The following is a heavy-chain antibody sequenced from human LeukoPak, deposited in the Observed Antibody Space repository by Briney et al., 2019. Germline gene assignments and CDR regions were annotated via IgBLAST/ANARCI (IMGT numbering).Heavy chain of an antibody. V-gene: IGHV1-24*01. J-gene: IGHJ5*02. CDR1: GYTLTELS. CDR2: FDPEDGET. D-gene: IGHD2/OR15-2a*01. CDR3: ATGEYSREGLLYR. Sequence: ASVKVSCKVSGYTLTELSMHWVRQAPGKGLEWMGGFDPEDGETIYAQKFQGRVTMTEDTSTDTAYMELSNLRSEDTAVYYCATGEYSREGLLYRWGQGTLVTVSS.